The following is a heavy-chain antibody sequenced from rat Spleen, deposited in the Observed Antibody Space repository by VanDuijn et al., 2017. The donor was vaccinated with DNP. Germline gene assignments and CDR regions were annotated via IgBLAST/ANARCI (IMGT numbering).Heavy chain of an antibody. CDR1: GFSLTSSG. J-gene: IGHJ3*01. CDR3: ARSPAGRYNGWLAY. V-gene: IGHV2-16*01. Sequence: QVQLKESGPGLVQPSQTLSLPCTVSGFSLTSSGVNWVRQPPGKGLEWIGAIWSGGNTDYNSALKSRLSISRDTSKSQVLLKMNSLQSEDTAMYFCARSPAGRYNGWLAYWGQGTLVTVSS. D-gene: IGHD1-5*01. CDR2: IWSGGNT.